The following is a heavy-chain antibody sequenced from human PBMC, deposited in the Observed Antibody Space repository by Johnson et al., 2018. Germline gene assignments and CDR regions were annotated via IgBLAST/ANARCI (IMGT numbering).Heavy chain of an antibody. CDR1: GGTFSSYA. CDR2: IIPIFGTA. V-gene: IGHV1-69*12. Sequence: QVQLVQSGAEVKKPGSSVKVSCKASGGTFSSYAISWVRQAPGQGLEWMGGIIPIFGTANYAQKFQGRVTITADESTSTAYMELSSLRSEDTAVYYCARGQGKTGTLGGYYGMDVWGQGTTVTVSS. J-gene: IGHJ6*02. CDR3: ARGQGKTGTLGGYYGMDV. D-gene: IGHD1-1*01.